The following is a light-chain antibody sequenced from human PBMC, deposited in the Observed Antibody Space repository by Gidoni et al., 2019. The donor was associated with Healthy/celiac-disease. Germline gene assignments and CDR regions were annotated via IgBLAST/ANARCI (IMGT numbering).Light chain of an antibody. CDR1: QSVSSSY. J-gene: IGKJ5*01. CDR3: QQYGSSPLT. Sequence: EIVLTQSPGTLSLSPGERATLSCRAIQSVSSSYLAWYQQKPGQAPRLLIYGASSRATGIPDMFSGSGSGTDFTLTISRLEPEDFAVYYCQQYGSSPLTFGQGTRLEIK. V-gene: IGKV3-20*01. CDR2: GAS.